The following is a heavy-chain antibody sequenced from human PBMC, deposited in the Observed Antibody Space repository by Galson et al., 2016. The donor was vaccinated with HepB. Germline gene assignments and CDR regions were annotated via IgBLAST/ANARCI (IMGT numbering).Heavy chain of an antibody. Sequence: SVKVSCKASGYTFSSYYMHWVRQAPGQGLEWMGTINPSDGRTRAAQKFQDRYTMTRDTSTTTVYMELSSLRSEDTAVYYCARDIRTSYYYDTGAFSSEGFDIWGQGTMVTVSS. J-gene: IGHJ3*02. CDR2: INPSDGRT. D-gene: IGHD3-22*01. CDR3: ARDIRTSYYYDTGAFSSEGFDI. V-gene: IGHV1-46*01. CDR1: GYTFSSYY.